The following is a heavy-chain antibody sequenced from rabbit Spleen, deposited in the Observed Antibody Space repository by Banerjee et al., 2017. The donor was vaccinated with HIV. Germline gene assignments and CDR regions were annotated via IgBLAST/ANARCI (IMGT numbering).Heavy chain of an antibody. CDR3: VRGWSGGIDNYVDYFNL. CDR2: IDTGSSGFT. CDR1: GVSFSSSSY. Sequence: QEQLVESGGDLVKPGASLTLTCTASGVSFSSSSYMCWVRQAPGKGLEWIACIDTGSSGFTYFATWAKGRFTISKTASTTVTLQMTSLTAADTATYFCVRGWSGGIDNYVDYFNLWGQGTLVTVS. V-gene: IGHV1S45*01. D-gene: IGHD4-2*01. J-gene: IGHJ4*01.